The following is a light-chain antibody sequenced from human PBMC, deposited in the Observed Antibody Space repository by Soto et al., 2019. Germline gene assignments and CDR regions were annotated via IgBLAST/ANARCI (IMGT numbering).Light chain of an antibody. CDR2: EGS. J-gene: IGLJ1*01. CDR1: SSDVGSYNL. CDR3: CSYAGSRTFAYV. Sequence: QSALTQPASVSGSPGQSITISCTGTSSDVGSYNLVSWYQQHPGKAPKLMIYEGSKRPSGVSNRFSGSKSGNTASLTISGLQAEDEADYYCCSYAGSRTFAYVFGTGTKLTVL. V-gene: IGLV2-23*03.